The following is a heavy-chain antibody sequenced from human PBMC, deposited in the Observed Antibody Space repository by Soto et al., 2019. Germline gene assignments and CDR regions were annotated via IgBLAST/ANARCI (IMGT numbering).Heavy chain of an antibody. D-gene: IGHD6-19*01. CDR1: GFTFSSYD. CDR3: ASVGSGWYEYYYFGMDV. CDR2: IGTAGDT. J-gene: IGHJ6*02. V-gene: IGHV3-13*04. Sequence: GGSLRLSCAASGFTFSSYDMHWVRQATGKGLEWVSAIGTAGDTYYAGSVKGRFTISRENAKNSLYLQMNSLRAGDTAVYYCASVGSGWYEYYYFGMDVWGQGTTVTVSS.